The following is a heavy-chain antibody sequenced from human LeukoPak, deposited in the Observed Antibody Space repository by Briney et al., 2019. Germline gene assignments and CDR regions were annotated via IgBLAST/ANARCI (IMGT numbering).Heavy chain of an antibody. D-gene: IGHD4-23*01. CDR2: INHSGST. CDR1: GGSFSGYY. V-gene: IGHV4-34*01. Sequence: SETLSLTCAVYGGSFSGYYWSWIRQPPGKGLEWIGEINHSGSTNYNPSLKSRVTISVDTSKNQFSLKLTSVTAADTAVYYCARRLYYDGNPFDYWGQGTLVTVSS. J-gene: IGHJ4*02. CDR3: ARRLYYDGNPFDY.